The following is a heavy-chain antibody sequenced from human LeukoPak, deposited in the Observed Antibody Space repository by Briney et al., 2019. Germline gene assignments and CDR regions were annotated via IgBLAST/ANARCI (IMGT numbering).Heavy chain of an antibody. D-gene: IGHD3-10*01. CDR1: GFPENINY. J-gene: IGHJ4*02. CDR3: ARTDGVGIAFDY. Sequence: GGSLRLSCAASGFPENINYMSWLRQAPGKGLEWVSVIYSGGSTYYADSVKGRFTIFRDNSKNTLYLQMSRVHGEELAVEYCARTDGVGIAFDYWGQGTLVTVSS. CDR2: IYSGGST. V-gene: IGHV3-66*01.